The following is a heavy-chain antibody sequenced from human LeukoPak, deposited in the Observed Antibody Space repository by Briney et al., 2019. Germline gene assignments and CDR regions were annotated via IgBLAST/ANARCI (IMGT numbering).Heavy chain of an antibody. CDR3: ARVFCSGVSCYSDY. CDR1: GGSIRSYH. CDR2: IYYSGST. J-gene: IGHJ4*02. V-gene: IGHV4-59*01. D-gene: IGHD2-15*01. Sequence: SETLSLTCSVPGGSIRSYHWGWIRQPPGKGLEWIGYIYYSGSTKHNPSFKSRVTISVDTSKSQFSLRLSSVTAADTAVYYCARVFCSGVSCYSDYWGQGTLVTVSS.